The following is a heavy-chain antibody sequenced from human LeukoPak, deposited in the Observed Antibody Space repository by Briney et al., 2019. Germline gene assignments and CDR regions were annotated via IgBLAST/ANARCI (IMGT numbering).Heavy chain of an antibody. J-gene: IGHJ4*02. CDR3: ARRTDY. CDR2: IYSSGST. CDR1: GGSMNNYY. V-gene: IGHV4-4*07. Sequence: SETLSLTCTVSGGSMNNYYWNWIRQPAGKGLEWIGHIYSSGSTNYNPSLRSRVTISIDTSKNQFFLKLTSVTAADTAVYYCARRTDYWGPGTLVTVSS. D-gene: IGHD1-14*01.